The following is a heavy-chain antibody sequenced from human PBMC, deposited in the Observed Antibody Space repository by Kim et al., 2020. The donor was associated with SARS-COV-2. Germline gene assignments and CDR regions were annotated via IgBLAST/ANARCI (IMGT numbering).Heavy chain of an antibody. Sequence: SETLSLTCTVSGGSISSSSYYWGWIRQPPGKGLEWIGSIYYSGSTYYNPSLKSRVTISVDTSKNQFSLKLSSVTAADTAVYYCARRGLTSAGVYYFDYWGQGTLVTVSS. CDR3: ARRGLTSAGVYYFDY. CDR2: IYYSGST. J-gene: IGHJ4*02. CDR1: GGSISSSSYY. V-gene: IGHV4-39*01. D-gene: IGHD4-4*01.